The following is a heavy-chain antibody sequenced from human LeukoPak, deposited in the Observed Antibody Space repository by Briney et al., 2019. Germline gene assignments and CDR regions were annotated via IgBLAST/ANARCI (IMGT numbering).Heavy chain of an antibody. Sequence: SETLSLTCTVSGGSISSYYWSWIRQPPGKGLEWIGYIYYSGSTNYNPSLKSRVTISVDTSKNQFSLKLSSVTAADTAVYYCARDSPYSSSWYEGAFDIWGQGTMVTVSP. CDR2: IYYSGST. CDR3: ARDSPYSSSWYEGAFDI. D-gene: IGHD6-13*01. CDR1: GGSISSYY. J-gene: IGHJ3*02. V-gene: IGHV4-59*01.